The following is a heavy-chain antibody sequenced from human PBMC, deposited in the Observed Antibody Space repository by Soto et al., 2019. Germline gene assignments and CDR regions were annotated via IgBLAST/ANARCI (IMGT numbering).Heavy chain of an antibody. D-gene: IGHD2-2*01. CDR3: ARHVPTAGYYYGMDV. CDR2: IIPIFGTA. Sequence: QVQLVQSGAEVKKPGSSVKVSCKASGGTFSSYASSWVRQAPGQGLEWMGGIIPIFGTANYAQKFQGRVTITADESTSTAYMELSSLRSEDTAVYFCARHVPTAGYYYGMDVWGQGTTVTVSS. J-gene: IGHJ6*02. V-gene: IGHV1-69*12. CDR1: GGTFSSYA.